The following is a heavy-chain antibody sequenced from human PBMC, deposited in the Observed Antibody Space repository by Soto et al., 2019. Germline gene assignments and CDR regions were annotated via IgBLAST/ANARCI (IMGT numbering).Heavy chain of an antibody. Sequence: ASVKVSCKASGGTFSSYAISWVRQAPGQGLEWMGGIIPIFGTANYAQKFQGRVTITADESTSTAYMELSSLRSEDTAVYYCAREEGGGDSEGFDYWGQGTLVTVSS. CDR1: GGTFSSYA. V-gene: IGHV1-69*13. CDR3: AREEGGGDSEGFDY. J-gene: IGHJ4*02. CDR2: IIPIFGTA. D-gene: IGHD5-12*01.